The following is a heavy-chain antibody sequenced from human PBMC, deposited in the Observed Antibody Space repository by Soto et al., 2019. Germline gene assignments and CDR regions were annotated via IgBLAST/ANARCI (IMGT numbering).Heavy chain of an antibody. D-gene: IGHD6-13*01. CDR3: AADALSSLDY. Sequence: GASVKVSCKASGFTFNSSAVQWVRQARGQRLEWIGWIVVGSGNTNYAQKFQERVTITRDMSTSTAYMELSSLRSEDTAVYYCAADALSSLDYWGQGTLVTVSS. CDR2: IVVGSGNT. CDR1: GFTFNSSA. V-gene: IGHV1-58*01. J-gene: IGHJ4*02.